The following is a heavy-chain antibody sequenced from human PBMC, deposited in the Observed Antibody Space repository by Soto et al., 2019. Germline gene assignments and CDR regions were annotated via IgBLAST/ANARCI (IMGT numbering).Heavy chain of an antibody. CDR3: ARHSPPFFYGSGPWDV. Sequence: PSETLSLTCTVSGGSISSYYWSWIRQPPGKGLEWIGYIYYSGSTNYNPSLKSRVTISVDTSKNQFSLKLSSVTAADTAVYYCARHSPPFFYGSGPWDVWGQGTTVTGSS. CDR1: GGSISSYY. V-gene: IGHV4-59*01. J-gene: IGHJ6*02. D-gene: IGHD3-10*01. CDR2: IYYSGST.